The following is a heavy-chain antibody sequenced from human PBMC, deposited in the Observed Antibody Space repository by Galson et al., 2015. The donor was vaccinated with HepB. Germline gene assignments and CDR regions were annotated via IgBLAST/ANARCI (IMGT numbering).Heavy chain of an antibody. Sequence: SLRLSCAASGFTFSGSAMHWVRQASGKGLEWVGRIRSKANSYATAYAASVKGRFTISRDDSKNTAYLQMNSLKTEDTAVYYCTRHSRLYGFGRRDAFDIWGQGTMVTVSS. V-gene: IGHV3-73*01. D-gene: IGHD3-10*01. CDR3: TRHSRLYGFGRRDAFDI. CDR2: IRSKANSYAT. CDR1: GFTFSGSA. J-gene: IGHJ3*02.